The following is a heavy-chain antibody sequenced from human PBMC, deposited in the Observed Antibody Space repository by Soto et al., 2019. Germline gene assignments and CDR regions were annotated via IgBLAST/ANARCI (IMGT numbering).Heavy chain of an antibody. V-gene: IGHV4-31*03. D-gene: IGHD3-10*01. CDR3: ARSRSGELLDY. CDR2: IYYSGST. CDR1: GGSISSGVNY. Sequence: SETLSLTCTASGGSISSGVNYWSWIRQHPGKGLEWIGYIYYSGSTYYNPSLKSRVTMSVDTSKNQFSLKLSSVTAADTAVYYCARSRSGELLDYWGQGTLVTVSS. J-gene: IGHJ4*02.